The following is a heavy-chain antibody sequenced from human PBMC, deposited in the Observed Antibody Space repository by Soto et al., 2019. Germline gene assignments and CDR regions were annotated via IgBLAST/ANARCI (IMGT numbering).Heavy chain of an antibody. CDR3: ARDLGVTTKGKYYYGMDV. J-gene: IGHJ6*02. D-gene: IGHD4-4*01. CDR1: GFTFSSYA. V-gene: IGHV3-30-3*01. Sequence: FLRLSYAASGFTFSSYAMHWVRQAPGKGLEWVAVISYDGSNKYYADSVKGRFTISRDNSKNTLYLQMNSLRAEDTAVYYCARDLGVTTKGKYYYGMDVWGQGTTVTVSS. CDR2: ISYDGSNK.